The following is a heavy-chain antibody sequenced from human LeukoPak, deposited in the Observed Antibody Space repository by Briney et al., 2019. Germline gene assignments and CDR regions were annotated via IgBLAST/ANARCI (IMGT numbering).Heavy chain of an antibody. CDR2: IIPIFGTA. CDR3: ARRVVGAFDI. CDR1: EGTFSSYA. J-gene: IGHJ3*02. V-gene: IGHV1-69*13. Sequence: SVKVSCKASEGTFSSYAISWVRQAPGQGLEWMGGIIPIFGTANYAQKFQGRVTITADESTSTAYMELSSLRSEDTAVYYCARRVVGAFDIWGQGTMVTVSS. D-gene: IGHD2-15*01.